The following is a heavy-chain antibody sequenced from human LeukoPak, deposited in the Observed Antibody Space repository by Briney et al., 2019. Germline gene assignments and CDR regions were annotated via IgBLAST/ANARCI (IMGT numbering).Heavy chain of an antibody. Sequence: SETLSLTCIVSGASFSTGDYYWNWIRQHPGKGLEWIGYIYNSGSTYYNPSLKSRVTISVDTSKNHFSLRLTSVTAAASAVYYCARGAPPDSWGQGTLVTVS. CDR2: IYNSGST. CDR1: GASFSTGDYY. V-gene: IGHV4-31*03. J-gene: IGHJ4*02. CDR3: ARGAPPDS.